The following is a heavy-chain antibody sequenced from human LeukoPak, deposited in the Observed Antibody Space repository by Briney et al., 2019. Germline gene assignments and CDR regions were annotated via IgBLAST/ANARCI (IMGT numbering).Heavy chain of an antibody. Sequence: QPGGSLRLSCVVSGISFSGSWMTWVRQAPGRGLESVANINEDGSVTYFVDSVKGRFAISRDNANNSVFLQLKSLRAEDTAVYYCARVRYYDTTYEAFDIWGQGTMVTVSS. CDR2: INEDGSVT. CDR1: GISFSGSW. J-gene: IGHJ3*02. D-gene: IGHD3-22*01. CDR3: ARVRYYDTTYEAFDI. V-gene: IGHV3-7*01.